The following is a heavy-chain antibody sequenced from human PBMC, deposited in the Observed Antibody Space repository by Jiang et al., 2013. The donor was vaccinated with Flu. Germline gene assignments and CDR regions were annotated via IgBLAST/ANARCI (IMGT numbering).Heavy chain of an antibody. V-gene: IGHV3-30*04. CDR3: ARGSDYYGSGSYYSPYYYYGMDV. CDR1: GFTFSSYA. CDR2: ISYDGSNK. D-gene: IGHD3-10*01. J-gene: IGHJ6*02. Sequence: LSCAASGFTFSSYAMHWVCQAPGKGLEWVAVISYDGSNKYYADSVKGRFTISRDNSKNTLYLQMNSLRAEDTAVYYCARGSDYYGSGSYYSPYYYYGMDVWGQGTTVTVSS.